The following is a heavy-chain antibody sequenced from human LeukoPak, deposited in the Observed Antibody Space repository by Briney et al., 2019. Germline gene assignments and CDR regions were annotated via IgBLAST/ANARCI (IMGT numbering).Heavy chain of an antibody. V-gene: IGHV3-30-3*01. D-gene: IGHD1-26*01. CDR3: ARDPTSTSLQWELFY. Sequence: PGGSLRLSCAASRFTFSDYAMHWVREAPGKGLGWVAVISFDAINKYYADSVKGRFTISRDNSKNTLYLQMDSLRTDDTAVYYCARDPTSTSLQWELFYWGQGTLVTVSS. CDR2: ISFDAINK. CDR1: RFTFSDYA. J-gene: IGHJ4*02.